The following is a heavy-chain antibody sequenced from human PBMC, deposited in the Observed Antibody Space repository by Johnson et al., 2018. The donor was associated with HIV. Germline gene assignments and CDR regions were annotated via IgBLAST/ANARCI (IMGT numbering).Heavy chain of an antibody. D-gene: IGHD6-6*01. Sequence: VLLVESGGGFVQPGGSLRLSCAASGFTFSSYWMSWVRQAPGKGLEWVANIKQDGSNKYYADSVKGRFTISRDNSKNTLYLQMNSLRAEDTAVYYCASSIPPYSSSSVAFDIWGQGTMVTVSS. CDR1: GFTFSSYW. CDR3: ASSIPPYSSSSVAFDI. CDR2: IKQDGSNK. V-gene: IGHV3-7*02. J-gene: IGHJ3*02.